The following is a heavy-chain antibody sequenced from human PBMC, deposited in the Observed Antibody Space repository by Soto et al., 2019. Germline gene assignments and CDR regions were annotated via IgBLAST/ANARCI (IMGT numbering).Heavy chain of an antibody. CDR2: ISYDGSNK. D-gene: IGHD3-3*01. CDR3: AKDGGGSAPPYYYYGMDV. J-gene: IGHJ6*02. CDR1: GFTFSSYG. Sequence: QVQLVESGGGVVQPGRSLRLSCAASGFTFSSYGMHWVRQAPGKGLEWVAVISYDGSNKYYADSVKGRFTISRDNSKNTXXLQMNSLRAEDTAVYYCAKDGGGSAPPYYYYGMDVWGRGTTVTVSS. V-gene: IGHV3-30*18.